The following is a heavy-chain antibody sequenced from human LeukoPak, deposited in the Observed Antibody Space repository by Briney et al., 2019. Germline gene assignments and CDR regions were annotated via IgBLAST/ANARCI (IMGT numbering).Heavy chain of an antibody. J-gene: IGHJ4*03. V-gene: IGHV4-39*07. D-gene: IGHD4-17*01. Sequence: SETLSLTCSVSGGSISSTGHYWGWIRRSPEKGLDWIGSIYSNGNTYYNPSVKSRVTMSVGTSKNQFSLKLTSMTAAETAVYYCARSATVTTGYFDYWGQGALVTVSS. CDR3: ARSATVTTGYFDY. CDR2: IYSNGNT. CDR1: GGSISSTGHY.